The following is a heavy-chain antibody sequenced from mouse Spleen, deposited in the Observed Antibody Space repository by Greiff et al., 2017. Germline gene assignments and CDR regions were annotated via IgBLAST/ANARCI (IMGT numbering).Heavy chain of an antibody. CDR3: ARSELRRYYFDY. CDR1: GFTFSSFG. Sequence: EVHLVESGGGLVQPGGSRKLSCAASGFTFSSFGMHWVRQAPEKGLEWVAYISSGSSTIYYADTVKGRFTISRDNPKNTLFLQMTSLRSEDTAMYYCARSELRRYYFDYWGQGTTLTVSS. V-gene: IGHV5-17*02. J-gene: IGHJ2*01. D-gene: IGHD1-1*01. CDR2: ISSGSSTI.